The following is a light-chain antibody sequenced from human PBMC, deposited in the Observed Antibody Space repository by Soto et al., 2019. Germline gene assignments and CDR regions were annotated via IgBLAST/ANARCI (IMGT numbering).Light chain of an antibody. J-gene: IGKJ3*01. CDR2: AAS. CDR1: QRISAY. Sequence: DSQMTHSPSSMSASVVYIFTITCRASQRISAYLNWYQQQPGKAPKLLLYAASSLQSGVPSRFSGSGSGTDFTLTISSLQPEDFATYYCQESYSTPSVTFGPGTKVDI. CDR3: QESYSTPSVT. V-gene: IGKV1-39*01.